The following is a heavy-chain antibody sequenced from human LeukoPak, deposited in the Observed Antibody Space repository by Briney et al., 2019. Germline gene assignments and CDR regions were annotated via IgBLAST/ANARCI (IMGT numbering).Heavy chain of an antibody. V-gene: IGHV4-59*08. J-gene: IGHJ2*01. Sequence: SETLSLTCTVSGASISSYYWSWIRQPPGKGLEWLGYVYYSGSTNYNPSLKSRLTMSVDTSNSQFSLKLNSVTAADTAVYYCVRRDSSTYWYFDLWGRGTLVTVSS. CDR2: VYYSGST. CDR1: GASISSYY. CDR3: VRRDSSTYWYFDL. D-gene: IGHD6-13*01.